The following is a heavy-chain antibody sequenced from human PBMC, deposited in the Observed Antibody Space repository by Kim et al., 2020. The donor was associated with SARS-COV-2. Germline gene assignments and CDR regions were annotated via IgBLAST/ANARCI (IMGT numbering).Heavy chain of an antibody. V-gene: IGHV3-9*01. J-gene: IGHJ4*02. CDR2: ISWNSGSI. D-gene: IGHD3-10*01. CDR1: GFTFDDYA. Sequence: GGSLRLSCAASGFTFDDYAMHWVRQAPGKGLEWVSGISWNSGSIGYADSVKGRFTISRDNAKNSLYLQMNSLRAEDTALYYCAEDMGYYGSGSYYNALDYWGQGTLVTVSS. CDR3: AEDMGYYGSGSYYNALDY.